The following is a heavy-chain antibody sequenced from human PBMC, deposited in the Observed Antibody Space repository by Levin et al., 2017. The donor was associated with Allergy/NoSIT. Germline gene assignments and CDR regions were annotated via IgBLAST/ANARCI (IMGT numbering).Heavy chain of an antibody. Sequence: SETLSLTCAVSNYSVNSGYYWGWLRQSPKMGLEWIGNINRWGSRHYRSSLKSRVSISIDASKNQFSLQLTSVTAAATAVYYSTRGVDAMGFCSRISCSTTSLDWWGQGVLVTVSS. CDR2: INRWGSR. D-gene: IGHD2-2*01. CDR1: NYSVNSGYY. V-gene: IGHV4-38-2*01. J-gene: IGHJ4*02. CDR3: TRGVDAMGFCSRISCSTTSLDW.